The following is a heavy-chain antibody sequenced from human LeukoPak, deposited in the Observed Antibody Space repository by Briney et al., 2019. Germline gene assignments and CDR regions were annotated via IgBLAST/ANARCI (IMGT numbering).Heavy chain of an antibody. D-gene: IGHD3-22*01. CDR1: GFTVSSNY. CDR2: IYSGGST. Sequence: PGGSLSLSCAASGFTVSSNYMSWVRHAPGKGLEWFSVIYSGGSTYYADSVKGRFTISRDDSKNTLYLQMNSLRAADTAVYYCARDNYDSSGYYYPFDNWGQGTLVTVSS. CDR3: ARDNYDSSGYYYPFDN. J-gene: IGHJ4*02. V-gene: IGHV3-53*01.